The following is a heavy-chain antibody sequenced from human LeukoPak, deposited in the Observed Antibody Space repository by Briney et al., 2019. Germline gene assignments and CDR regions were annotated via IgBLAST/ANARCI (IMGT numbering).Heavy chain of an antibody. D-gene: IGHD3-10*01. V-gene: IGHV4-34*01. CDR2: INHSGST. J-gene: IGHJ5*02. CDR3: ARGLELLWFGELLSKRENWFDP. Sequence: SETLSLTCTVSGGSISSYYWSWIRQPPGKGLEWIGEINHSGSTNYNPSLKSRVTISVDTSKNQFSLKLSSVTAADTAVYYCARGLELLWFGELLSKRENWFDPWGQGTLVTVSS. CDR1: GGSISSYY.